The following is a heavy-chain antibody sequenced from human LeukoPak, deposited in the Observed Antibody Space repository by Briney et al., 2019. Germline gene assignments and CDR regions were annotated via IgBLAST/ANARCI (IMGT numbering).Heavy chain of an antibody. CDR1: GFTFSSYS. V-gene: IGHV3-21*01. CDR3: ARDRWDVVLIPAAREIDY. Sequence: GGSLRLSCAASGFTFSSYSMNWVRQAPGKGLEWVSSISSSSTYIYYADSVKGRFTISRDNAKNSLYLQMNSLRADDTAVHYCARDRWDVVLIPAAREIDYWGQGTLVTVSS. CDR2: ISSSSTYI. J-gene: IGHJ4*02. D-gene: IGHD2-2*01.